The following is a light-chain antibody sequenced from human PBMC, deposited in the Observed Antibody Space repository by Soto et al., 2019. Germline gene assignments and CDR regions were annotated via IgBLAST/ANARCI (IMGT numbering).Light chain of an antibody. CDR3: QQLNSYPSIT. CDR2: DAS. CDR1: QSISHW. Sequence: IQMTQSPATLSASVGDSVTITCRASQSISHWLAWYQQKPGKAPKFLIYDASSLESGVPSRFSGSGSGTEFTLTISSLQPEDFATYYCQQLNSYPSITFGQGTRLEI. V-gene: IGKV1-5*01. J-gene: IGKJ5*01.